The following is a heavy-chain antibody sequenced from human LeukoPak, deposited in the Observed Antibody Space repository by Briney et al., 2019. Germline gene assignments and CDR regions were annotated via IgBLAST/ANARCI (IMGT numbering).Heavy chain of an antibody. D-gene: IGHD2-15*01. CDR3: ARDGYCSGGSCYHNWFDP. CDR2: IYYSGST. CDR1: GGSISSGGYY. Sequence: SETLSLTCTVSGGSISSGGYYWSWIRQHPGKGLEWIGYIYYSGSTYYNPSLKSRVTISVDTSKNQFSLKLSSVTAADTAVYYCARDGYCSGGSCYHNWFDPWGQGTLATVSS. V-gene: IGHV4-31*03. J-gene: IGHJ5*02.